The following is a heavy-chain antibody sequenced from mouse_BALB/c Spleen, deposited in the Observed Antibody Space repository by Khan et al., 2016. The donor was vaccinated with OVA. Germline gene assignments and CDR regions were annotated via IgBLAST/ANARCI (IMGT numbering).Heavy chain of an antibody. CDR2: INTYTGEP. D-gene: IGHD2-2*01. Sequence: QIQLVQSGPELKKPGETVKISCKASGYTFTNYGMNWVKQPPGKGLKWMGWINTYTGEPTYVDDFKGRFAFSLETSASTAYLQINNLKNEDTATYFCARGYWYFDVWGAGTTVTGSS. CDR1: GYTFTNYG. CDR3: ARGYWYFDV. J-gene: IGHJ1*01. V-gene: IGHV9-3-1*01.